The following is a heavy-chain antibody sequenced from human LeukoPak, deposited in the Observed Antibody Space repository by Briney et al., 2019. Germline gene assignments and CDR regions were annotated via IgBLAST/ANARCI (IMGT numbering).Heavy chain of an antibody. D-gene: IGHD3-10*01. V-gene: IGHV1-18*01. CDR2: ISAYNGNT. Sequence: ASVKVSCKASGYTFTSYGISWVRQAPGQGLEWMGWISAYNGNTNYAQKIQGRVTMTTATSTSTAYMELRSLRSDDTAVYYCARGGLWFGELLGTFDYWGQGTLVTVSS. J-gene: IGHJ4*02. CDR3: ARGGLWFGELLGTFDY. CDR1: GYTFTSYG.